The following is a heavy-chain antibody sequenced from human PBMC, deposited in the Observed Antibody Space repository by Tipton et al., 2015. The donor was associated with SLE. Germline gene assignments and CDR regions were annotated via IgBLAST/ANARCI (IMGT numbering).Heavy chain of an antibody. D-gene: IGHD3-10*01. Sequence: QVQLVQSGPEVKKPGTSVRVSCKAYGYSFNNYTIAWVRQTPGQGLEWMGWISAYNGHAEYAQNLRGRVTMTTDTSTSTAYMQLKRLRSDDTAVYYCARGPPPGIWFGDLASYWGQGTLVTVSS. CDR2: ISAYNGHA. V-gene: IGHV1-18*01. CDR3: ARGPPPGIWFGDLASY. J-gene: IGHJ4*02. CDR1: GYSFNNYT.